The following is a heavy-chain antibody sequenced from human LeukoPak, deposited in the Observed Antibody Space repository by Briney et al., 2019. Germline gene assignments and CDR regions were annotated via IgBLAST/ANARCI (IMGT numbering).Heavy chain of an antibody. Sequence: GGSLRLSCAASGFTFTNYAMSCVRQAPGRGLEWVSTVTGSGDSTFYAVSVKGRFTISRDNSKNTLFLQMNSLRAEDTAVYYCAKARGNYFTHLDYWGQGTLVTVSS. CDR3: AKARGNYFTHLDY. J-gene: IGHJ4*02. V-gene: IGHV3-23*01. CDR2: VTGSGDST. D-gene: IGHD2/OR15-2a*01. CDR1: GFTFTNYA.